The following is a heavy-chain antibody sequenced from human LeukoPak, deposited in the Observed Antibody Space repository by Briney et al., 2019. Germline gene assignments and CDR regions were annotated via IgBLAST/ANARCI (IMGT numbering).Heavy chain of an antibody. V-gene: IGHV3-13*04. CDR1: GFTFSSYD. CDR2: IGTAGDT. D-gene: IGHD3-16*02. CDR3: ARAGYYDYVWGSYRPSYWYFDL. J-gene: IGHJ2*01. Sequence: PGGSLRLSCAPSGFTFSSYDMHWVRQATGKGLEWVSAIGTAGDTYYPGSVKGRFTISRENAKNSLYLQMNSLRAGDTAVYYCARAGYYDYVWGSYRPSYWYFDLWGRGTLVTVSS.